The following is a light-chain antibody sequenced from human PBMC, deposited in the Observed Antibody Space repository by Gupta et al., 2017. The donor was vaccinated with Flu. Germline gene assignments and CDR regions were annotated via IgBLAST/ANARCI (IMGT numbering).Light chain of an antibody. Sequence: EIVLTQSPATLSLSPGERATLSCRDSQSVSSYLAWYQQKPGQAPRLLIYDASNRATGIPARFSGSGSGTDFTLTISSLEPEDFAVYYCQQRSNWPPGVTFGPGTKVDIK. CDR3: QQRSNWPPGVT. J-gene: IGKJ3*01. CDR2: DAS. CDR1: QSVSSY. V-gene: IGKV3-11*01.